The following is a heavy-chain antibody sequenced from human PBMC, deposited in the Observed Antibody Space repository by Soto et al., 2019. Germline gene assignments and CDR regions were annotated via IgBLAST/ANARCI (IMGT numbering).Heavy chain of an antibody. CDR1: GGSISARHTY. CDR2: FYDSGST. Sequence: SETLSLTCTVSGGSISARHTYCGWIRQPPGKGLEWIGSFYDSGSTYYNPSLKSRVYISVDSSKNQFSLTLASLTAADTTVYYCARAPDSWGQGTLVTVSS. V-gene: IGHV4-39*01. CDR3: ARAPDS. J-gene: IGHJ4*02.